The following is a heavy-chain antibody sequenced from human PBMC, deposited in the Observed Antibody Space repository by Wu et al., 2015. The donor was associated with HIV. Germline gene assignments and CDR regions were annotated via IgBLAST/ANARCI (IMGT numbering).Heavy chain of an antibody. V-gene: IGHV1-24*01. CDR1: GYTLTELS. Sequence: QVQLVQSGAEVKKPGASVKVSCKVSGYTLTELSMHWVRQAPGKGLEWMGGFDPEDGETIYAQKFQGRVTMTEDTSTDTAYMELSSLRSEDTAVYYCATGYCSGGSCYSNWFDPGAREPWSPSPQ. CDR2: FDPEDGET. J-gene: IGHJ5*02. CDR3: ATGYCSGGSCYSNWFDP. D-gene: IGHD2-15*01.